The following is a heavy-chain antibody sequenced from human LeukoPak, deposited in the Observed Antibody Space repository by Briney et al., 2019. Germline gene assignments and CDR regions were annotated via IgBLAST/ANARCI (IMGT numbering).Heavy chain of an antibody. CDR2: ISSNGGHT. CDR1: GFTFSDYA. Sequence: GGSLRLSCAASGFTFSDYAMDWVRQAPGKGLEFVLGISSNGGHTYYANSVKGRFTISRDNSKNTVYLQMGSLRADDTAVYYCARDGGWRYDYWGQGTLVAVSS. D-gene: IGHD6-19*01. V-gene: IGHV3-64*01. CDR3: ARDGGWRYDY. J-gene: IGHJ4*02.